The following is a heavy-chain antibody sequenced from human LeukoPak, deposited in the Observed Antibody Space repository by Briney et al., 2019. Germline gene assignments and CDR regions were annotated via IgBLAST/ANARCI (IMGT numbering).Heavy chain of an antibody. CDR2: IIPILGIA. CDR1: GGTFSSYA. J-gene: IGHJ3*02. CDR3: ARHLGYCSGGSCYGAFDI. V-gene: IGHV1-69*04. Sequence: ASVKVSCKASGGTFSSYAISWVRQAPGQGLEWMGRIIPILGIANYAQKFQGRVTITADKSTSTAYMELSSLRSEDTAVYYCARHLGYCSGGSCYGAFDIWGQGTMVTVSS. D-gene: IGHD2-15*01.